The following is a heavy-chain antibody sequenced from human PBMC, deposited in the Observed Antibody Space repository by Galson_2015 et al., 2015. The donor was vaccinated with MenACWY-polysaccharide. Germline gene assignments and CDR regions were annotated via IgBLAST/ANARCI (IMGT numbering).Heavy chain of an antibody. V-gene: IGHV4-39*07. CDR1: GGSISRTSHY. D-gene: IGHD3-10*01. J-gene: IGHJ5*02. Sequence: LSLTCTVSGGSISRTSHYWAWIRQPPGKGLEWIGSIYDSGTTYYNPSLKSRVTISVDTSKNQFSLNVTSVTAADTAVYFCARGSHYYGSGSYGWFDPWGQGILVPVSS. CDR3: ARGSHYYGSGSYGWFDP. CDR2: IYDSGTT.